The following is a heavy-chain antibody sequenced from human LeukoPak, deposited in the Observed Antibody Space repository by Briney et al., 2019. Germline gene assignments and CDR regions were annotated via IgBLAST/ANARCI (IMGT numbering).Heavy chain of an antibody. CDR2: IKQDGSEK. CDR3: ARDQTRGYTYGRSDGAFDI. V-gene: IGHV3-7*01. J-gene: IGHJ3*02. Sequence: GVSLRLSCAASGFTFSSYWMSWVRQGPGKGLEWVANIKQDGSEKYYVDSVKGRFTISRDNAKNSLYLQMNSLRAEDTAVYYCARDQTRGYTYGRSDGAFDIWGHGTMVTVSS. CDR1: GFTFSSYW. D-gene: IGHD5-18*01.